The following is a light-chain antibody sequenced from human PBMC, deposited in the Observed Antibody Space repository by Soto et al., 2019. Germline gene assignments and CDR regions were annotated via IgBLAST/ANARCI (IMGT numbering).Light chain of an antibody. V-gene: IGKV3-20*01. CDR1: QSVSSY. CDR3: QQYSSSRT. Sequence: EIVWTQSPATLSLSPGERATLSCRASQSVSSYLAWYQQKPGQAPRLLMYDASSRATGIPDRFSGSGSGTDFTLTISRLEPEDFAVYYCQQYSSSRTFGQGTKVDIK. J-gene: IGKJ1*01. CDR2: DAS.